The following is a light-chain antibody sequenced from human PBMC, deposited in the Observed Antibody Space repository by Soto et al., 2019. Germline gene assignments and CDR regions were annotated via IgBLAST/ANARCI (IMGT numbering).Light chain of an antibody. CDR1: SSNIGAGYD. V-gene: IGLV1-40*01. CDR3: LSFDSSLTVV. CDR2: GNT. Sequence: QSVLTQPPSVSGAPGQRVTISCTGSSSNIGAGYDVHWYQQLPGRAPKLLIYGNTNRPSGVPDRFSGSNSGTSASLAITGLQAEDDADYYCLSFDSSLTVVFGGGTKLTVL. J-gene: IGLJ2*01.